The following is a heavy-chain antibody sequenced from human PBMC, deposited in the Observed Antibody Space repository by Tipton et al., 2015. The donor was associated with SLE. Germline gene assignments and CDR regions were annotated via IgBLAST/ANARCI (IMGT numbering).Heavy chain of an antibody. V-gene: IGHV3-23*01. J-gene: IGHJ3*02. CDR2: ISGSGGST. CDR1: GFTFSSYA. CDR3: AKDLGAMVRGVIITLNAFDI. Sequence: SLRLSCAASGFTFSSYAMSWVRQAPGQGLAWVSAISGSGGSTYYADSVKGRFTISRDNSKNTLYLQMNSLRAEDTAVYYCAKDLGAMVRGVIITLNAFDIWGQGTMVTVSS. D-gene: IGHD3-10*01.